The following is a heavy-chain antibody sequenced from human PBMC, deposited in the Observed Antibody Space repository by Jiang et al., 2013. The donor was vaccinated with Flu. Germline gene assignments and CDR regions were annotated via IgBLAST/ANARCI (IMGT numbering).Heavy chain of an antibody. CDR2: INVGNGNT. J-gene: IGHJ6*02. CDR1: GYTFTSHA. D-gene: IGHD2-21*02. V-gene: IGHV1-3*01. Sequence: GAEVKKPGASLRLSCKASGYTFTSHALHWVRQAPGQGLEWMGWINVGNGNTKYAEKFQGRVSIIRDTSANTAYMELSSLRSEDTAVYYCARATVFYGMDVWGQGTTVTVSS. CDR3: ARATVFYGMDV.